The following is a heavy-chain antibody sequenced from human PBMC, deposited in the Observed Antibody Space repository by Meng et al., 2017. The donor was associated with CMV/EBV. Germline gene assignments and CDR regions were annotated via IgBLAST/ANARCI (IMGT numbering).Heavy chain of an antibody. J-gene: IGHJ3*02. CDR2: ISWNSGSI. Sequence: SLKISCAASGFTFDDYAMHWVRQVPGKGLEWVSGISWNSGSIGYADSVKGRFTISRDNAKNSLYLQMNSLRAEDTALYYCAKRASSGYYSLAFDIWGQGTMVTVSS. D-gene: IGHD3-22*01. V-gene: IGHV3-9*01. CDR3: AKRASSGYYSLAFDI. CDR1: GFTFDDYA.